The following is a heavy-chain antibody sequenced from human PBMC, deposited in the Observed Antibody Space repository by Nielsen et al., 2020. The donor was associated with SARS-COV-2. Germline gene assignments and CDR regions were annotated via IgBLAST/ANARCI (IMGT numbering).Heavy chain of an antibody. Sequence: GGSLSLSCAASGFTVSSNYMSWVRQAPGKGLEWVSYISSSSSTIYYADSVKGRFTISRDNAKHSLYLQMNSLRAEDTAVYYCARVTMAYGMDVWGQGTTVTVSS. CDR3: ARVTMAYGMDV. J-gene: IGHJ6*02. V-gene: IGHV3-48*01. CDR1: GFTVSSNY. D-gene: IGHD3-10*01. CDR2: ISSSSSTI.